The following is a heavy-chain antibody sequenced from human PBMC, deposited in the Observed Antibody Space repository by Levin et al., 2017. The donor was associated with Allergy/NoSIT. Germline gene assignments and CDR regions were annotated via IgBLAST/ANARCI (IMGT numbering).Heavy chain of an antibody. V-gene: IGHV1-69*02. CDR2: IIPILGIA. Sequence: SVKVSCKASGGTFSSYTISWVRQAPGQGLEWMGRIIPILGIANYAQKFQGRVTITADKSTSTAYMELSSLRSEDTAVYYCASEGAIAARPPDYWGQGTLVTVSS. J-gene: IGHJ4*02. CDR1: GGTFSSYT. D-gene: IGHD6-6*01. CDR3: ASEGAIAARPPDY.